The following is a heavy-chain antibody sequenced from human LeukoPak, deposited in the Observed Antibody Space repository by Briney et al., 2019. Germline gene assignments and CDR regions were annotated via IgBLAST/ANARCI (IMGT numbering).Heavy chain of an antibody. CDR3: AVSYSEVFAQDY. D-gene: IGHD5-12*01. CDR1: GGTFKNYA. Sequence: ASVKVSCKASGGTFKNYAISWVRQAPGQGPEWMAGIIPIFGTTNYAQKFQGRVTITADKSTGTAYMEVSSLRSEDTAVYYCAVSYSEVFAQDYWGQGTLVTVSS. V-gene: IGHV1-69*06. CDR2: IIPIFGTT. J-gene: IGHJ4*02.